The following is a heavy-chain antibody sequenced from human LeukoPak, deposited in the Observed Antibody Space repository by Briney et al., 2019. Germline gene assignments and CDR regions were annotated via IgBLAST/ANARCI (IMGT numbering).Heavy chain of an antibody. V-gene: IGHV3-74*01. Sequence: SGGSLRLSCAASGFTFSSYWMHWVRQAPGKGLVWVSRINSDGSSTSYADSAKGRFTISRDNSKNTLYLQMNSLRAEDTAVYYCAKGYSSGWYGHNHFDYWGQGTLVTVSS. D-gene: IGHD6-19*01. J-gene: IGHJ4*02. CDR1: GFTFSSYW. CDR3: AKGYSSGWYGHNHFDY. CDR2: INSDGSST.